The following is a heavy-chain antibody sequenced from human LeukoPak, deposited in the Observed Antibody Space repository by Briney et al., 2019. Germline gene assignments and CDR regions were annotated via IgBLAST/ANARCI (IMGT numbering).Heavy chain of an antibody. CDR3: ARVNGDFWSGYRENDAFDI. Sequence: PGGSLRLSCAASGFTFSSYWMSWVRQAPGKGLEWVANIKQDGSEKYYVDSVKGRFTISKNNAKTSLYLQMNSLRAEDTAVYYCARVNGDFWSGYRENDAFDIWGQGTMVTVSS. J-gene: IGHJ3*02. D-gene: IGHD3-3*01. CDR1: GFTFSSYW. CDR2: IKQDGSEK. V-gene: IGHV3-7*01.